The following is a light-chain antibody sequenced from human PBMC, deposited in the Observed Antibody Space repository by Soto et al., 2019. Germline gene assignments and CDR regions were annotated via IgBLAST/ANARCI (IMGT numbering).Light chain of an antibody. Sequence: DIQMTQSPSSLSASVGDRVTISCQASQDISNSLNWYQQKPGKAPKLLIYDASNLETGVPSRFSGSGSGTDFTFTISSLQPEDIATYYCQHCDSPPLTFGQGTRLEIK. V-gene: IGKV1-33*01. CDR1: QDISNS. CDR3: QHCDSPPLT. J-gene: IGKJ5*01. CDR2: DAS.